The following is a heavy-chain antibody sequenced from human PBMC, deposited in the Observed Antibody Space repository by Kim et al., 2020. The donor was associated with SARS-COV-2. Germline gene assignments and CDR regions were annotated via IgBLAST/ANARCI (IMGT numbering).Heavy chain of an antibody. CDR2: ISYDGSNK. CDR3: ASDYYDYVWGSQTSALDP. V-gene: IGHV3-30*04. J-gene: IGHJ5*02. Sequence: GGSLRLSCAASGFTFSSYAMHWVRQAPGKGLEWVAVISYDGSNKYYADSVKGRFTIPRDNSKHTLYLQMNSLRAEDTAVYYCASDYYDYVWGSQTSALDPWGQGTLVTVSS. CDR1: GFTFSSYA. D-gene: IGHD3-16*01.